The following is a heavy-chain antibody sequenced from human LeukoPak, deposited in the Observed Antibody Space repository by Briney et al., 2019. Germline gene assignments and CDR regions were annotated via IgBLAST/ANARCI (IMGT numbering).Heavy chain of an antibody. Sequence: PSETLSLTCAVYGGSFSGYYWSWIRQPPGKGLEWIGEINHSGSTNYNPSLKSRVTISVDTSKNQFSLKLSSVTAADTAVYYCARGFDYYDSSGYPDYFDYWGQGTLSPSPQ. CDR2: INHSGST. J-gene: IGHJ4*02. CDR1: GGSFSGYY. CDR3: ARGFDYYDSSGYPDYFDY. V-gene: IGHV4-34*01. D-gene: IGHD3-22*01.